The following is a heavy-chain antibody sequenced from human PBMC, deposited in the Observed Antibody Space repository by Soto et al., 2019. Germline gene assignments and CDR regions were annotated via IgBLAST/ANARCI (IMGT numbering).Heavy chain of an antibody. CDR3: ARGGFVVVFGY. J-gene: IGHJ4*02. V-gene: IGHV4-61*01. CDR2: IYYSGST. CDR1: GGSVSSGSYY. D-gene: IGHD2-21*01. Sequence: QVQLQESGPGLVKPSETLSLTCTVSGGSVSSGSYYWSWIRQPPGKGLEWIGYIYYSGSTNYNPSLQSRVTISVDTSKNQFSLKLSSVTAADTAVYYCARGGFVVVFGYWGQGTLVTVSS.